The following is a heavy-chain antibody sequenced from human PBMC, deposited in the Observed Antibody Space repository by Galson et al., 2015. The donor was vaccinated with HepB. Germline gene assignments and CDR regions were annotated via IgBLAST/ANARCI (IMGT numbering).Heavy chain of an antibody. Sequence: ATLSLPCTVSGGSISSSNYYWGWIRPPPGKGLEWIGSVYYSGSTYYNPSLKSRVTMSVDTSKNQFSLKLSSVTAADTAVYYCARQTGVINYYYYYGMDVWGQGTTVTVSS. V-gene: IGHV4-39*01. CDR2: VYYSGST. J-gene: IGHJ6*02. D-gene: IGHD7-27*01. CDR1: GGSISSSNYY. CDR3: ARQTGVINYYYYYGMDV.